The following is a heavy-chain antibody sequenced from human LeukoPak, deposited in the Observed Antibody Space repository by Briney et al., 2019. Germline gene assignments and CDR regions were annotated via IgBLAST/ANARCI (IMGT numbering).Heavy chain of an antibody. Sequence: PSETLSLTCTVSGGSISSYYWSWIRRPPGKGLEWLGYIYYSGSTNYNPSLKSRVTISVDTSKNQFSLKLSSVTAADTAVYYCARVRGSQWLVFDPWGQGTLVTVSS. D-gene: IGHD6-19*01. V-gene: IGHV4-59*01. J-gene: IGHJ5*02. CDR1: GGSISSYY. CDR3: ARVRGSQWLVFDP. CDR2: IYYSGST.